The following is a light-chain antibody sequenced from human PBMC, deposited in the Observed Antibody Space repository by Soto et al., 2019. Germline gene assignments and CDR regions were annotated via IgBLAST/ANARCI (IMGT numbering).Light chain of an antibody. J-gene: IGLJ1*01. V-gene: IGLV2-23*02. CDR3: CSSGGSPTYV. CDR1: SSNVGSYKL. CDR2: EVN. Sequence: QCALTQPASVSGSPGQSITISCTGTSSNVGSYKLVSWYQQHPGKAPKLMIFEVNKRPSGVSNRFSGSKSGNTASLTISGLKVEDEADYYCCSSGGSPTYVFGTGTRSPS.